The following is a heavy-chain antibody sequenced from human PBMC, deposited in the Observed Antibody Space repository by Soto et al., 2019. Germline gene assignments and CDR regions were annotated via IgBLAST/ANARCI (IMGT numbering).Heavy chain of an antibody. J-gene: IGHJ5*02. CDR1: GGSMSNYY. CDR3: ATGHSPELGATWDRVNWFDP. Sequence: SETLSLTCTVSGGSMSNYYWSWIRQPPGKGLEWIGYIYYIGSTNYNPSLKSRVTMSVDTSRNQLSLNLTSVTAADTAVYYCATGHSPELGATWDRVNWFDPWGQGTLVTVSS. CDR2: IYYIGST. V-gene: IGHV4-59*01. D-gene: IGHD1-26*01.